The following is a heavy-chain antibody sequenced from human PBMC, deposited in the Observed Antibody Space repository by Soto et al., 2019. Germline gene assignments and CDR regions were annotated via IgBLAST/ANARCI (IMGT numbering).Heavy chain of an antibody. CDR3: AKEAYYDFWSGYYPVDY. CDR1: GFTLSNYA. J-gene: IGHJ4*02. V-gene: IGHV3-21*04. CDR2: ISSDSRYI. Sequence: GGSLRLSCAASGFTLSNYAVNWVRQAPGKGLEWVSYISSDSRYIYYADSVKGRFTISRDNSKNTLYLQMNSLRAEDTAVYYCAKEAYYDFWSGYYPVDYWGQGTLVTVSS. D-gene: IGHD3-3*01.